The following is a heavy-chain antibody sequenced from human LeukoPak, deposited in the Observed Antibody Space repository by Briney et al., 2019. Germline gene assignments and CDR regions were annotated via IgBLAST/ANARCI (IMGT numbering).Heavy chain of an antibody. CDR1: GGSISSGGYS. CDR3: ASQGYYDSSPFDP. D-gene: IGHD3-22*01. Sequence: SQTLSLTCGVSGGSISSGGYSWSWIRQPPGKGLEWIGYIYQSGSTYYNPSLKSRVTISVDRSKNQFSLKLSSVTAADTAVYYCASQGYYDSSPFDPWGQGTLVTVSS. J-gene: IGHJ5*02. CDR2: IYQSGST. V-gene: IGHV4-30-2*01.